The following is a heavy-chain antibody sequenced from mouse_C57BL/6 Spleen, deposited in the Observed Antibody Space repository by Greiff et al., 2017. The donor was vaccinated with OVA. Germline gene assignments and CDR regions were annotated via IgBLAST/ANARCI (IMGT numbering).Heavy chain of an antibody. V-gene: IGHV6-3*01. D-gene: IGHD1-1*01. CDR2: IRLKSDNYAT. CDR1: GFTFSNYW. CDR3: EAYYGSSYGYYFDY. Sequence: VQLKESGGGLVQPGGSMKLSCVASGFTFSNYWMNWVRQSPEKGLEWVAQIRLKSDNYATHYAESVKGRFTISRDDSKSSVYLQMNNLRAEDTGIYYCEAYYGSSYGYYFDYWGQGTTLTVSS. J-gene: IGHJ2*01.